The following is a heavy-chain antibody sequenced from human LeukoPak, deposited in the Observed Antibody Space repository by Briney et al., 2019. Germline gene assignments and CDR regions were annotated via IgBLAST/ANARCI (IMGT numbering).Heavy chain of an antibody. CDR3: AKDVSLTSGYGDYPLTYFDY. D-gene: IGHD4-17*01. J-gene: IGHJ4*02. V-gene: IGHV3-23*01. Sequence: GGSLRLSCAASGFTFSSYAMSWVRQAPGKGLEWVSAISGSGGSTYYADSVKGRFTIPRDNSKNTLYLQMNSLRAEDTAVYYCAKDVSLTSGYGDYPLTYFDYWGQGTLVTVSS. CDR1: GFTFSSYA. CDR2: ISGSGGST.